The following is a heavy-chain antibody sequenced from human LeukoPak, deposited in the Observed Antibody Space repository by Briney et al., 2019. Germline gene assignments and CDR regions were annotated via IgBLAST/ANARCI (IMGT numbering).Heavy chain of an antibody. J-gene: IGHJ4*02. CDR3: ATQGVVVVGSFDY. D-gene: IGHD2-15*01. V-gene: IGHV4-31*03. Sequence: PSETLSLTCTVSGGSISSGGYYWSWIRQHPGKGLEWIGYIYYSGSTYYNPSLKSRVTISVDTSKNQFSLKLSSVTAADTAVYYCATQGVVVVGSFDYWGQGTLVTVSS. CDR1: GGSISSGGYY. CDR2: IYYSGST.